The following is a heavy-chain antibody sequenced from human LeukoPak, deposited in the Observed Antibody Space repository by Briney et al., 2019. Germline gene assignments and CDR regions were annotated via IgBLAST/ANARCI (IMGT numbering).Heavy chain of an antibody. CDR2: ISPRSGDT. V-gene: IGHV1-2*02. Sequence: ASVKVSCKASGYSFTDYYMHWVRQAPGQGLEWMGWISPRSGDTSYAQKFQGRVTMTRDTSINTVDMDLSGLTSDDTAVFYCARGREIHGGSDAKLDDYWGQGTLVTVSS. D-gene: IGHD3-10*01. CDR1: GYSFTDYY. CDR3: ARGREIHGGSDAKLDDY. J-gene: IGHJ4*02.